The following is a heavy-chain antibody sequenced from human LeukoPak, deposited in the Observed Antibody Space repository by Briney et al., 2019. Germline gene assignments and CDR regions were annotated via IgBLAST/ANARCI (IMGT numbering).Heavy chain of an antibody. V-gene: IGHV4-34*01. CDR1: GGSFSGYY. J-gene: IGHJ4*02. CDR2: INHSGST. Sequence: SETLSLTCAVYGGSFSGYYWSWIRQPPGKGLEWIGEINHSGSTNYNPSLKSRVTISVDTSKNQFSLKLSSVTAADTAVYYCARLKEFGIAAAGHFDYWGQGTLVTVSS. D-gene: IGHD6-13*01. CDR3: ARLKEFGIAAAGHFDY.